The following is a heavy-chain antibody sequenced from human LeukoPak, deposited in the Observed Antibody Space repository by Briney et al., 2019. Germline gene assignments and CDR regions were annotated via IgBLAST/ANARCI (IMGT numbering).Heavy chain of an antibody. Sequence: PGGSLRLSCAASGFTFSSYAMSWVRQAPGKGLEWMASITPDSSDTYYVDSVEGRFAISRDNAKNSLYLEMSSLRAEDTAVYFCARDSGYWRFDYWGQGTRVTVSS. CDR2: ITPDSSDT. V-gene: IGHV3-7*03. CDR3: ARDSGYWRFDY. J-gene: IGHJ4*02. CDR1: GFTFSSYA. D-gene: IGHD6-25*01.